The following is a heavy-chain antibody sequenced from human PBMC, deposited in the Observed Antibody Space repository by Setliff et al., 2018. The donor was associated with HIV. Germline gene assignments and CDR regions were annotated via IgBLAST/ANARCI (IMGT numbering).Heavy chain of an antibody. CDR2: ISGSGGST. CDR1: GLTFSSYA. V-gene: IGHV3-23*01. CDR3: AKSFNSGPTNWNIDV. J-gene: IGHJ6*03. Sequence: GGSLRLSCAASGLTFSSYAMSWVRQAPGKGLEWVSAISGSGGSTYYADSVRGRFTISRDNSKNTLYLQMNSLRAEDTAVYFCAKSFNSGPTNWNIDVWGTGTTVTVSS. D-gene: IGHD1-20*01.